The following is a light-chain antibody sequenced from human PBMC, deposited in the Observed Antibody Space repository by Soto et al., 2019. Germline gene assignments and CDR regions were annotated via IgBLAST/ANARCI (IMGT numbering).Light chain of an antibody. Sequence: EIVLTQSPGTLSLSPGKRATLSCRASQSVSSNLAWYQQKPGQAPRLLIYGASSRAIGIPDRFSGSVSGSDFILTINRLEPEDFAVYYCQQYGSSHTFGQGTRLEIK. CDR1: QSVSSN. CDR3: QQYGSSHT. J-gene: IGKJ5*01. CDR2: GAS. V-gene: IGKV3-20*01.